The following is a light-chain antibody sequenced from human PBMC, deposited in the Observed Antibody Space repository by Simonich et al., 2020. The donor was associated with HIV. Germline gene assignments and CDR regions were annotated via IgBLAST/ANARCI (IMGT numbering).Light chain of an antibody. CDR1: QSLLHSDGETY. V-gene: IGKV2D-29*02. J-gene: IGKJ3*01. CDR2: EGS. CDR3: MQSIQFPFT. Sequence: DIVMTQTPLSLSVTPGQPASIPCNSRQSLLHSDGETYLYWSLQKPGQSPQPLIYEGSNRCSGVQDRFSGSGSGTDFTLKISRVEAEDVAVYYCMQSIQFPFTFGPGTKVDIK.